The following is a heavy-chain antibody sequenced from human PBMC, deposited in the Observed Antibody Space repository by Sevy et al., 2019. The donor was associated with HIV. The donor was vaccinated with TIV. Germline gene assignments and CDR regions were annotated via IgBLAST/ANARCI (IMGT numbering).Heavy chain of an antibody. D-gene: IGHD3-16*01. CDR2: ISWNGGST. CDR3: AKDRGGRVGPDSVPDY. V-gene: IGHV3-43*01. Sequence: GGSLRLSCAASGFTFDDYTMHWVRQAPGKGLEWVSLISWNGGSTYYADSVKGRFTISKDKSKNSLYLQMNSLKTEDTALYSCAKDRGGRVGPDSVPDYWGQGTLVTVSS. J-gene: IGHJ4*02. CDR1: GFTFDDYT.